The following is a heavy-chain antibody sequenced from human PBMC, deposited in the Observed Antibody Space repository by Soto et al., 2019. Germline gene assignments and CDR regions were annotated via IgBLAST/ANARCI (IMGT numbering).Heavy chain of an antibody. CDR1: GFTFSSYA. V-gene: IGHV3-23*01. CDR2: ISGSGGST. J-gene: IGHJ4*02. CDR3: ARDLTSLGTPGDDFDY. Sequence: GGSLRLSCAASGFTFSSYAVSWVRQAPGKGLEWVSIISGSGGSTNYADSVKSRFTISRDNSKNTLYLQMNSLRDDDTAVYYCARDLTSLGTPGDDFDYWGQGTLVTVSS. D-gene: IGHD1-1*01.